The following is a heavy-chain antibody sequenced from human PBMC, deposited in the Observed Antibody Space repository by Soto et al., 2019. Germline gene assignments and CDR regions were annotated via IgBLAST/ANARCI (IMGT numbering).Heavy chain of an antibody. CDR3: ARAVAVPADFDY. Sequence: GASVKASCKASGYTFTGYAIHWVRQAPGQRLEWMGWINAGNGNTKYSQKFQGRVTITRDTSASTAYMELSSLRSEDTAVYYCARAVAVPADFDYWGQGTLVTVS. J-gene: IGHJ4*02. CDR1: GYTFTGYA. D-gene: IGHD6-19*01. CDR2: INAGNGNT. V-gene: IGHV1-3*01.